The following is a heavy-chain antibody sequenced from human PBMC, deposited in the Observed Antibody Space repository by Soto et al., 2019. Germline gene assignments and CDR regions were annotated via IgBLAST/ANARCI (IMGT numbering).Heavy chain of an antibody. Sequence: ASVKASCRASGYTFTSCGISWVRQAPGQGLEWMGWISAYNGNTNYAQKLQGRVTMTTDTSTSTAYMELRSLRSDDTAVYYCARDAGSPAADALDYWGQGTLVTVSS. V-gene: IGHV1-18*01. D-gene: IGHD6-13*01. CDR1: GYTFTSCG. CDR2: ISAYNGNT. CDR3: ARDAGSPAADALDY. J-gene: IGHJ4*02.